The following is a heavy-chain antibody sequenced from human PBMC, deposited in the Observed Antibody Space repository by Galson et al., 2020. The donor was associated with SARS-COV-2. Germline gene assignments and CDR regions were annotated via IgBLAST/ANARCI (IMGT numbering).Heavy chain of an antibody. CDR3: AYGVVAGTGY. J-gene: IGHJ4*02. D-gene: IGHD6-19*01. Sequence: SETLSLTCAVYGGSFSGYYWSWIRQPPGKGLEWIGEINSSGSTNYNPSLKSRVTISVDTSKNHFSLKLSSVTAADTAVYFCAYGVVAGTGYWGPGILVTVSS. CDR1: GGSFSGYY. V-gene: IGHV4-34*01. CDR2: INSSGST.